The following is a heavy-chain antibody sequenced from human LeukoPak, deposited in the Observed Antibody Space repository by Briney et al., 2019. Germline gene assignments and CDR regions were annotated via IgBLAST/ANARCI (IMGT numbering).Heavy chain of an antibody. V-gene: IGHV3-74*01. CDR2: IGDDGSTT. Sequence: GGSLRPSCAASGFTFSRYWMHWVRQAPGKGLVWVSRIGDDGSTTAYADSVKGRFTISRDNAKNTLYLQMNSLRAEDTAVYYCARASWGNWFDPWGQGTLVTVSS. CDR3: ARASWGNWFDP. D-gene: IGHD7-27*01. CDR1: GFTFSRYW. J-gene: IGHJ5*02.